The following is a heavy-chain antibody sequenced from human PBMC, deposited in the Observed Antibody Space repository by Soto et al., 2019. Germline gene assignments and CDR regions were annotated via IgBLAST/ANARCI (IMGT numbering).Heavy chain of an antibody. CDR3: AGVVVVPAALLSYYYYYGMDV. CDR1: GGTFSSYT. J-gene: IGHJ6*02. CDR2: IIPILGIA. V-gene: IGHV1-69*02. D-gene: IGHD2-2*01. Sequence: QVQLVQSGAEVKKPGSSVKVSCKASGGTFSSYTISWVRQAPGQGLEWMGRIIPILGIANYAQKFQGRVTITADKSTSTTYMELSSLRSEDTAVYYCAGVVVVPAALLSYYYYYGMDVWGQGTTVTVSS.